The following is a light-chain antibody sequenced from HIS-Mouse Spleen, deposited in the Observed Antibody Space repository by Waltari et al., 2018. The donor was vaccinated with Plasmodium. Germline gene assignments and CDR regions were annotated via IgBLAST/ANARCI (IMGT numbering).Light chain of an antibody. CDR3: QQYNSYQ. CDR2: KAS. J-gene: IGKJ1*01. V-gene: IGKV1-5*03. CDR1: QSSSRW. Sequence: EIQITQSPPTLSASVGDRVTIACRASQSSSRWLAWFQQKPGKAPKLLIYKASSLESGGPSRFSGSGSGTEFTLTISSRKPDDFATYYCQQYNSYQFGQGTKVEIK.